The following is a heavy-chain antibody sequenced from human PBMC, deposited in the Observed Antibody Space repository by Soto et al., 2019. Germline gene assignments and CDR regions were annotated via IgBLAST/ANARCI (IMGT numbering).Heavy chain of an antibody. D-gene: IGHD4-17*01. CDR1: GFTFSSYG. J-gene: IGHJ4*02. CDR2: ISYDGSNK. V-gene: IGHV3-30*18. Sequence: HPGGSLRLSCAASGFTFSSYGMHWVRQAPGKGLEWVAVISYDGSNKYYADSVKGRFTIPRDNSKNTLYLQMNSLRAEDTAVYYCANRLGDYADYWGQGTLVTVSS. CDR3: ANRLGDYADY.